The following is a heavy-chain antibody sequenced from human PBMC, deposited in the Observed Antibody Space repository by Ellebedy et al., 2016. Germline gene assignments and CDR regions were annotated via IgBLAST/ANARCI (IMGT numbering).Heavy chain of an antibody. D-gene: IGHD6-19*01. Sequence: GGSLRLSCAASGFSFSSYAMSWVRQAPGKGPEWVSTITGSGDRTNYADSGKGRFTISRDSSKNTLYLDMDSLRAEDTAIYYCAKCRHINGCLLDYWGQGTLVTVSS. CDR2: ITGSGDRT. CDR3: AKCRHINGCLLDY. J-gene: IGHJ4*02. V-gene: IGHV3-23*01. CDR1: GFSFSSYA.